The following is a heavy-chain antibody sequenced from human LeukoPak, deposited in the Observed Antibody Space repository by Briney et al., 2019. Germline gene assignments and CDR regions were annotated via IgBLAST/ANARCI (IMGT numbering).Heavy chain of an antibody. J-gene: IGHJ4*02. CDR1: GFILSSYA. D-gene: IGHD3-10*01. Sequence: VGSLTLSRAASGFILSSYAMTWVRQAPGKGLEWVSVINSGGNTYHADSVMGRFTISRDRSKSTLYLQMSSMSVEDTAVYFCAKAHASGSTWHFDYWGQGALVTVSS. CDR3: AKAHASGSTWHFDY. CDR2: INSGGNT. V-gene: IGHV3-23*01.